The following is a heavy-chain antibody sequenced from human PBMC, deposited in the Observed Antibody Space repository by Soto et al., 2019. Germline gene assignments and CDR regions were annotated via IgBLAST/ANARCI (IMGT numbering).Heavy chain of an antibody. D-gene: IGHD2-15*01. Sequence: QVQLVQSGAEVKKPGASVKVSCKASGYTFTIYYMHWVRQAPGQGLEWMGIIDPSGGGTSYAPKFQGSLTMTRDTSTSTVYMELSSLRSEDTAVYYCARDRVDCSGGNCWRSVEDTWGQGTLVTVSS. CDR3: ARDRVDCSGGNCWRSVEDT. J-gene: IGHJ5*02. V-gene: IGHV1-46*01. CDR2: IDPSGGGT. CDR1: GYTFTIYY.